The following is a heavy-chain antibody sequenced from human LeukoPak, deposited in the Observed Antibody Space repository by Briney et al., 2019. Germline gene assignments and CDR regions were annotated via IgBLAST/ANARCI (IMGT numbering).Heavy chain of an antibody. CDR1: GFTFSSYS. J-gene: IGHJ4*02. CDR3: ARENRIGSSWYFDY. Sequence: GGSLRLSCAASGFTFSSYSMNWVRQAPGKGLEWVSYISSSSSTIYYADSVKGRFTISRDNAKNSLYLQMNSLRAEDTAVYYCARENRIGSSWYFDYWGQGTLVTVSS. D-gene: IGHD6-13*01. CDR2: ISSSSSTI. V-gene: IGHV3-48*01.